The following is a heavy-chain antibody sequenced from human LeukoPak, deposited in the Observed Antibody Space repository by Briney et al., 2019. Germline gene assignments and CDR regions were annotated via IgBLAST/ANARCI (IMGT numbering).Heavy chain of an antibody. V-gene: IGHV1-18*01. CDR1: GYTFTSYG. CDR2: ISANNGDT. J-gene: IGHJ4*02. D-gene: IGHD1-26*01. CDR3: ARESHVTREDS. Sequence: ASVKVSCKASGYTFTSYGISWVRQAPGQGLEWVGWISANNGDTDYAQKFQARVTMTTDTSTSTAYMELRSLRSDDTAVYYCARESHVTREDSWGQGTLVTVSS.